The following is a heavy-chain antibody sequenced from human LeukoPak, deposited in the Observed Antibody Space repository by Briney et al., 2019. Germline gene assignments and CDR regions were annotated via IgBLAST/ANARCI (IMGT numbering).Heavy chain of an antibody. V-gene: IGHV3-7*01. CDR1: GFTFRSYW. J-gene: IGHJ4*02. CDR2: IKQDGSEK. D-gene: IGHD1-26*01. CDR3: ARTLVGALDY. Sequence: GGSLRLSCAASGFTFRSYWMSWVRQAPGKGLEWVANIKQDGSEKYYVDSVKGRFTISRDNAKNSLYLQMNSLRAEDTAVYYCARTLVGALDYWGQGTLVTVSS.